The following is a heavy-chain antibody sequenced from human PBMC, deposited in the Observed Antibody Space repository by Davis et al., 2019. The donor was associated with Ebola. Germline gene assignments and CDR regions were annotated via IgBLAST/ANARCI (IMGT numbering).Heavy chain of an antibody. Sequence: GESLKISCAASGFTFSNYGMHWVRQAPGKGLEWVAVISYDGSSKYYADSVKGRFTISRDNSKNTLYLQMNSLRAEDTAVYYCATTPQYSSGQNKPFDYWGQGTLVTVSS. J-gene: IGHJ4*02. D-gene: IGHD6-19*01. CDR3: ATTPQYSSGQNKPFDY. CDR1: GFTFSNYG. V-gene: IGHV3-30*03. CDR2: ISYDGSSK.